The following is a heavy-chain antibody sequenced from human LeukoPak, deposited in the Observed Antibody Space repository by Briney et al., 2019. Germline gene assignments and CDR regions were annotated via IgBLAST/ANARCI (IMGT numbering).Heavy chain of an antibody. J-gene: IGHJ4*02. D-gene: IGHD5-24*01. CDR2: INHSGST. V-gene: IGHV4-34*01. Sequence: NPSETLSLTCAVYGGSFSGYYWSWIRQPPGKGLEWIGEINHSGSTNYNPSLKSRVTISVDTSKNQFSLKLSSVTAADTAVYYCARGGRWLLRIFDYWGQGTLVTVSS. CDR3: ARGGRWLLRIFDY. CDR1: GGSFSGYY.